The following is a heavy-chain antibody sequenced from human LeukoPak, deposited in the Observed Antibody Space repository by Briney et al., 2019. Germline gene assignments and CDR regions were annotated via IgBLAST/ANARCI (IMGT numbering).Heavy chain of an antibody. V-gene: IGHV3-53*01. J-gene: IGHJ1*01. CDR2: IYSGGST. CDR1: GFSFSNYA. CDR3: ARGMGYSNSWYYFQH. D-gene: IGHD6-13*01. Sequence: GGSLRLSCAVSGFSFSNYAMSWVRQAPGKGLEWVSLIYSGGSTYYAESVKGRFTISRDNSKNTLYLQMNSLRGEDTAMYYCARGMGYSNSWYYFQHWGQGTLVTVSS.